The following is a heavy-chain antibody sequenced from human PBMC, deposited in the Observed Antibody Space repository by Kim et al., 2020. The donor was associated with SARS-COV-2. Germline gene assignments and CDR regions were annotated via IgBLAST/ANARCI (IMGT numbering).Heavy chain of an antibody. D-gene: IGHD1-26*01. Sequence: GGSLKLSCAASGFTFSSYSMNWVRQAPGKGLEWVSYISSSSSTIYYADSVKGRFTISRDNAKNSLYLQMNSLGDEDTAVYYCARVGATTTFDYWGQGTLVTVSS. CDR2: ISSSSSTI. CDR3: ARVGATTTFDY. J-gene: IGHJ4*02. V-gene: IGHV3-48*02. CDR1: GFTFSSYS.